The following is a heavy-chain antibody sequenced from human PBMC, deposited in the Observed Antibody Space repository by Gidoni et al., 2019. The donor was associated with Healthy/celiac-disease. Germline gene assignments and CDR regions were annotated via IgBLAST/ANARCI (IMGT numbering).Heavy chain of an antibody. CDR3: ARDRVGATDAFDI. CDR1: GGSISSYY. V-gene: IGHV4-59*01. J-gene: IGHJ3*02. D-gene: IGHD1-26*01. Sequence: QVQLQESGPGLVKPSETLSLTCTVSGGSISSYYWSWIRQPPGKGLEWIGYIYYSGSTNYNPSLKSRVTISVDTSKNQFSLKLSSVTAADTAVYYCARDRVGATDAFDIWGQGTMVTVSS. CDR2: IYYSGST.